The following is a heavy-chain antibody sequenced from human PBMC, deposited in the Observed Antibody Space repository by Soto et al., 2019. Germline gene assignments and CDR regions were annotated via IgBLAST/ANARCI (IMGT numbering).Heavy chain of an antibody. Sequence: GGPLRLSCAASGFTFRMYAMSWVRQAPGKGLGWVSTISGNGGTSYADFVRGRFTISRDNSRNTLYLQMNSLRAEDTATYYCAKDARGSGWLSDYWGQGTRVTVSS. D-gene: IGHD3-22*01. CDR2: ISGNGGT. CDR3: AKDARGSGWLSDY. J-gene: IGHJ4*02. V-gene: IGHV3-23*01. CDR1: GFTFRMYA.